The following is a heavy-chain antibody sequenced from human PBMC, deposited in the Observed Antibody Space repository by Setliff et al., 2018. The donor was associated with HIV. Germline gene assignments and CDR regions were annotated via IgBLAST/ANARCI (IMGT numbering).Heavy chain of an antibody. CDR3: ARSGYDYAYYFDY. D-gene: IGHD5-12*01. J-gene: IGHJ4*02. CDR1: GFTFSSYA. V-gene: IGHV3-66*02. Sequence: GGSLRLSCAASGFTFSSYAMSWVRQTPEKGLEWVSIITSGGSTYYADSVKGRFTISRDNSKNTLYLQMNSLRAEDTAVYYCARSGYDYAYYFDYWGQGTLVTVSS. CDR2: ITSGGST.